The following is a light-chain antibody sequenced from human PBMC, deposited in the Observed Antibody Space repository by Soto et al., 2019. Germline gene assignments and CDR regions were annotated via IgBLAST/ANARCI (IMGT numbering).Light chain of an antibody. CDR3: AAWDDSLNGVV. J-gene: IGLJ2*01. Sequence: QSVLTQPPSASGTPGQRATISCCGSNSNIGSDIVNCYQLLPGAAPEVLINTTNQRPSGVPERFSGSKSGTSASLAISGLQSEDEADYYCAAWDDSLNGVVFGGGTQLTVL. CDR2: TTN. CDR1: NSNIGSDI. V-gene: IGLV1-44*01.